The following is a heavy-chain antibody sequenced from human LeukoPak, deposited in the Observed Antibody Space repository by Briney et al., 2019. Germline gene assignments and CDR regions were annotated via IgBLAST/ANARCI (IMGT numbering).Heavy chain of an antibody. Sequence: GRSLRLSCAASGFTFSSYAMHWVRQAPGKGLEWVAVISYDGSNKYYADSVKGRFTISRDNSKNTLYLQMNSLRAEDTAVYYCARGGIAAAGFDYWGQGILVTVSS. CDR1: GFTFSSYA. CDR3: ARGGIAAAGFDY. J-gene: IGHJ4*02. V-gene: IGHV3-30*04. D-gene: IGHD6-13*01. CDR2: ISYDGSNK.